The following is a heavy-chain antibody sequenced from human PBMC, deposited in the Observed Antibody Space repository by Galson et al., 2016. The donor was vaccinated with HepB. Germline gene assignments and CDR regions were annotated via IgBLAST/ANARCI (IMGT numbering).Heavy chain of an antibody. CDR3: ARAGGLNENFHFDY. CDR2: VYYRSTWYN. J-gene: IGHJ4*02. D-gene: IGHD1-1*01. CDR1: GDSVSNNIAA. V-gene: IGHV6-1*01. Sequence: CAIPGDSVSNNIAAWNWIRQSPSRGLQWLGRVYYRSTWYNDYAVSVRSRITINPDTSKNQLSLQLSSVTPEDTAVYYCARAGGLNENFHFDYWGQGTLVTVSS.